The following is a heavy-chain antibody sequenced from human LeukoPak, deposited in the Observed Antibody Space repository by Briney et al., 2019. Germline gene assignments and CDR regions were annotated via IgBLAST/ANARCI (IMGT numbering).Heavy chain of an antibody. CDR1: GGSFSGYY. Sequence: PSETLSLTCAVYGGSFSGYYWSWIRQPPGEGLEWIGEINHSGSTNYNPSLKSRVTISVDTSKNQFSLKLSSVTAADTAVYYCARERGIAAAGLWGQGTLVTVSS. CDR3: ARERGIAAAGL. J-gene: IGHJ4*02. CDR2: INHSGST. D-gene: IGHD6-13*01. V-gene: IGHV4-34*01.